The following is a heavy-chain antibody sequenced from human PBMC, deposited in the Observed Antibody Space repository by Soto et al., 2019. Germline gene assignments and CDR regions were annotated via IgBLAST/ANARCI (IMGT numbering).Heavy chain of an antibody. CDR3: ARGGYCSGGSCWRFQYGMDV. J-gene: IGHJ6*02. Sequence: SETLSLTCAVYGGSFSGYYWSWIRQPPGKGLEWIGEINHSGSINYNPSLKSRVTISVDTSKNQFSLKLSSVTAADTAVYYCARGGYCSGGSCWRFQYGMDVWGQGTTVTVSS. CDR1: GGSFSGYY. CDR2: INHSGSI. V-gene: IGHV4-34*01. D-gene: IGHD2-15*01.